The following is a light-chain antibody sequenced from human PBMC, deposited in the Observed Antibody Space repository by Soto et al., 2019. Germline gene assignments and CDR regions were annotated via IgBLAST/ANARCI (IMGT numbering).Light chain of an antibody. CDR2: SNN. Sequence: QSVLTQPPSASGTPGQRVTISCSGSSSNIGSNTVNWYQQLPGTAPKLLIYSNNQRPSGVPDRFSGSKSGTSAYLAISGLQSDDEADYYCAAWDDSRGYVFGTGTKLTVL. CDR1: SSNIGSNT. CDR3: AAWDDSRGYV. V-gene: IGLV1-44*01. J-gene: IGLJ1*01.